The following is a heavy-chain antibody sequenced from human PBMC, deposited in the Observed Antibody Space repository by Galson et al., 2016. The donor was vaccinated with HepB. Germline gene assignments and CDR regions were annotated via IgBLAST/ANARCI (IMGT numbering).Heavy chain of an antibody. J-gene: IGHJ4*02. CDR2: IYSSGIT. CDR1: GDSISGYY. Sequence: SETLSLTCTVSGDSISGYYCSWIRQTPGKGLEWLGYIYSSGITNYNPSLKSRVTISIDTSKNQFSLKVSSVTAADTAVYYCARATGYLTTWDYWGQGTLVTVSS. V-gene: IGHV4-59*01. CDR3: ARATGYLTTWDY. D-gene: IGHD6-13*01.